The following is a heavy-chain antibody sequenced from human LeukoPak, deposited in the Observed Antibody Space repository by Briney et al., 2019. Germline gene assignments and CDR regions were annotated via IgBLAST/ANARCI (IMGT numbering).Heavy chain of an antibody. CDR3: ARGSTHIAVAGTGDY. CDR1: GFTFSSYW. Sequence: QSGGSLRLSCAASGFTFSSYWMSWVRQAPGKGLEWVANIKQDGSEKYYVDSVKGRFTISRDNAKNSLYLQMNSLRAEDTAVYYCARGSTHIAVAGTGDYWGQGTLVTVSS. J-gene: IGHJ4*02. V-gene: IGHV3-7*01. CDR2: IKQDGSEK. D-gene: IGHD6-19*01.